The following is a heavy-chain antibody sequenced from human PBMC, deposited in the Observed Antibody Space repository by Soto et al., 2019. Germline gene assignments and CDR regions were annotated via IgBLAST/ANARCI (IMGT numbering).Heavy chain of an antibody. V-gene: IGHV1-8*01. CDR2: MKPSTGDS. D-gene: IGHD6-13*01. J-gene: IGHJ5*02. CDR1: GYTFITND. CDR3: ARGGPAAGFDL. Sequence: ASVKVSCKASGYTFITNDINWVRQASGRGLEWMGWMKPSTGDSGSDPDFQGRITMTRDTATSTAYMELSSLKFEDTAVYYCARGGPAAGFDLWVQGSLVTVSS.